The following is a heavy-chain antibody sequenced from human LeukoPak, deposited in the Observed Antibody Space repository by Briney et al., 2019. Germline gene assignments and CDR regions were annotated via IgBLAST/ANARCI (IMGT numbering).Heavy chain of an antibody. Sequence: SETHTLTCTVSGGSISSSSYYWGWIRQPPGKGLEWIGSIYYSGSTYYNPSLKSRVTISVDTSKNQFSLKLSSVTAADTAVYYCATRTAVAGKESDYFDYWGQGTLVTVSS. D-gene: IGHD6-19*01. CDR2: IYYSGST. J-gene: IGHJ4*02. CDR1: GGSISSSSYY. CDR3: ATRTAVAGKESDYFDY. V-gene: IGHV4-39*01.